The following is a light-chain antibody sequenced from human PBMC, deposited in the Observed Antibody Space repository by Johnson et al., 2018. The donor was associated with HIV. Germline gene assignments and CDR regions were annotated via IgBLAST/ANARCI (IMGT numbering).Light chain of an antibody. CDR1: SSNIGNNY. V-gene: IGLV1-51*01. CDR3: GTWDSSLSAFYG. Sequence: HSVLTQPPSVSAAPGQKVTISCSGSSSNIGNNYVSWYQQLPGTAPKLLIYDNNKRPSGIPDRFSGSKSGTSATLGITGLQTGDEADYYCGTWDSSLSAFYGFGTGTKVTVL. CDR2: DNN. J-gene: IGLJ1*01.